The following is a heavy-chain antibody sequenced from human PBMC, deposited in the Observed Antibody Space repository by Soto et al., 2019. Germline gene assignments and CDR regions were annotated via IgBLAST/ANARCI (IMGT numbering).Heavy chain of an antibody. CDR1: GDSVSRNGAA. J-gene: IGHJ4*02. V-gene: IGHV6-1*01. D-gene: IGHD6-19*01. Sequence: SQTLTLTCSSYGDSVSRNGAAWNWIRQSPSRGLEWLGRTYYRSRWYTDYAPSLKSRITVNPDTSQNQFSLQLNSVTPQATAIYYWPRGPPGLPSAFACWRQGT. CDR2: TYYRSRWYT. CDR3: PRGPPGLPSAFAC.